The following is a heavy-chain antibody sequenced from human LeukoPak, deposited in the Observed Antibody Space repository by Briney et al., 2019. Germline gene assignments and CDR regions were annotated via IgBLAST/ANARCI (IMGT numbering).Heavy chain of an antibody. CDR3: ANPYYYGSGSFDY. Sequence: PGGSLRLSCAASGFTFSSYGMSWVRQAPGKGLEWVSAISGSGGSTYYADSVKGRFTIPRDNSKNTLYLQMNSLRAEDTAVYYCANPYYYGSGSFDYWGQGTLVTVSS. CDR1: GFTFSSYG. D-gene: IGHD3-10*01. J-gene: IGHJ4*02. CDR2: ISGSGGST. V-gene: IGHV3-23*01.